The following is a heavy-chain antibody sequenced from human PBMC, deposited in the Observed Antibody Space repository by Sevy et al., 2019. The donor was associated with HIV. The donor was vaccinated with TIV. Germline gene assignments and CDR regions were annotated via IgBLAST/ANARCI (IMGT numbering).Heavy chain of an antibody. V-gene: IGHV3-15*01. CDR1: GFTSSNAW. J-gene: IGHJ3*02. Sequence: GGSLRLSCAASGFTSSNAWMSWVRQAPGKGLEWVGRIKSKTDGGTTDYAAPVKGRFTISTDESKNTLYLQMNSLKTEDTAVYYCTTDTGISDYDFWSGRDDTFDNWGQGTMVTVSS. CDR3: TTDTGISDYDFWSGRDDTFDN. D-gene: IGHD3-3*01. CDR2: IKSKTDGGTT.